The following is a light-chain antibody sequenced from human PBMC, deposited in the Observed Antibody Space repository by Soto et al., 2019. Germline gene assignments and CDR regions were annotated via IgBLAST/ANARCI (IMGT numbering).Light chain of an antibody. Sequence: QSALTQPPSASGTPGQRVTISCSGSSSNIGINYVYWYQQLPGTAPKLLIYMNDQRPSGVPDRFSGSKSGTSVSLAISGLRSEDEADYYCVAWDDSLSGPVFGGGTKVTVL. CDR2: MND. CDR3: VAWDDSLSGPV. CDR1: SSNIGINY. V-gene: IGLV1-47*01. J-gene: IGLJ3*02.